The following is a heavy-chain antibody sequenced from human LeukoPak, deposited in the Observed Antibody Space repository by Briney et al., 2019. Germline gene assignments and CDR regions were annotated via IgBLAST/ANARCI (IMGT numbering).Heavy chain of an antibody. V-gene: IGHV1-69*05. J-gene: IGHJ3*02. CDR2: IIPIFGTA. CDR1: GGTFISYA. Sequence: ASVKVSCKASGGTFISYAISWVRQAPGQGLEWMGRIIPIFGTANYAQKFQGRVTITTDESTSTAYMELGSLRSEDTAVYYCARRYSYPDAFDIWGQGTMVTVSS. CDR3: ARRYSYPDAFDI. D-gene: IGHD5-18*01.